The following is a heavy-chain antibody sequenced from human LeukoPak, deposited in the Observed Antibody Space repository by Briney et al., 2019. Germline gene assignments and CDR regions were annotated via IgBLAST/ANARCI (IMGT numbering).Heavy chain of an antibody. J-gene: IGHJ6*03. CDR3: ARSCIAARPYYYYMDV. CDR1: GFTFSSYS. Sequence: PGGSLRLSCAASGFTFSSYSMNWGRQAPGKGLEWVSSISSSSSYIYYADPVKGRFTIHRENAKTSLYLQMNSLRAEDTAVYYCARSCIAARPYYYYMDVWGKGTTVTVSS. D-gene: IGHD6-6*01. V-gene: IGHV3-21*01. CDR2: ISSSSSYI.